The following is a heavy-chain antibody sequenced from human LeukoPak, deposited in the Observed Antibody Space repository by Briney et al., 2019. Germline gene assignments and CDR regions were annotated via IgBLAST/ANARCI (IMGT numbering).Heavy chain of an antibody. D-gene: IGHD3-22*01. Sequence: GGSLRLSCAASGFTFSNFWKHWVRQAPGKGLVWVALIYGDGSFTRYADSVKGRFTISRDNAKNTVYLQMNSLRVEDTAVYYCARVYETNGYLYWGQGSLVTVSS. V-gene: IGHV3-74*01. J-gene: IGHJ4*02. CDR3: ARVYETNGYLY. CDR2: IYGDGSFT. CDR1: GFTFSNFW.